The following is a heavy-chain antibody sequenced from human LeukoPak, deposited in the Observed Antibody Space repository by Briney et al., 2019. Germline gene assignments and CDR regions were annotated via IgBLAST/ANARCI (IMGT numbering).Heavy chain of an antibody. CDR2: IFINGNT. J-gene: IGHJ5*02. CDR3: ARRYSSSSSGWFGP. V-gene: IGHV4-4*09. Sequence: SETLSLTCTVSGVSISSYYWSWIRQAPGKGLEWIGYIFINGNTNYNPSLKSRVTLSVDTSNNQFSLKLSSLTAADTAVYYCARRYSSSSSGWFGPWGQGTLVTVSS. D-gene: IGHD6-6*01. CDR1: GVSISSYY.